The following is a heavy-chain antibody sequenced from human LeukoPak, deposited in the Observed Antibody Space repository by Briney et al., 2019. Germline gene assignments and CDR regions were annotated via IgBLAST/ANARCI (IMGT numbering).Heavy chain of an antibody. D-gene: IGHD3-10*01. V-gene: IGHV4-34*01. CDR2: INHSGST. Sequence: SETLSLTCAVYGGFISGYYWTWIRQPPGKGLEWIGEINHSGSTNYNPSLKSRVTISVDTSKNQFSLKLSSVTAADTAVYYCARGRLIPRRYYYGSGRSFDYWGQGTLVTVSS. CDR3: ARGRLIPRRYYYGSGRSFDY. CDR1: GGFISGYY. J-gene: IGHJ4*02.